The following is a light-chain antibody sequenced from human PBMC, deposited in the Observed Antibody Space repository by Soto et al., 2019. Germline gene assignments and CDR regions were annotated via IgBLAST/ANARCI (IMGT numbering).Light chain of an antibody. CDR3: QQSYNTPRT. CDR1: QPISEY. Sequence: DIQMTQSPSSLSASVGDRVTITCRTSQPISEYLNWYQQKPGKAPSLLIYTASNLQTGVPSRFSGSGSGTHFTLTISSLQPEDFATYYCQQSYNTPRTFGQGTKVEIK. CDR2: TAS. J-gene: IGKJ1*01. V-gene: IGKV1-39*01.